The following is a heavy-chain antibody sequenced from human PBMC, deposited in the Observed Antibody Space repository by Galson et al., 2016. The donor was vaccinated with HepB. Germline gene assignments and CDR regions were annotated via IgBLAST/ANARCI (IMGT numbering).Heavy chain of an antibody. CDR1: GGSISSSSYY. D-gene: IGHD3-10*01. Sequence: SETLSLTCTVSGGSISSSSYYWGWIRQPPGKGLEWIGSIYYSGCTYYNPSLKSRVTISVDTSKNQFSLKLSSVTAADTAVYYCARHGSGSFNYYYYYYMDVWGKGTTVTVSS. CDR2: IYYSGCT. V-gene: IGHV4-39*01. J-gene: IGHJ6*03. CDR3: ARHGSGSFNYYYYYYMDV.